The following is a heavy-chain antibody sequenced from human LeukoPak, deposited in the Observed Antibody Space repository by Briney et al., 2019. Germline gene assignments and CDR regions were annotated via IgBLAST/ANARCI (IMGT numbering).Heavy chain of an antibody. D-gene: IGHD3-3*01. V-gene: IGHV3-15*01. Sequence: PGGSLRLSSASSGFSCRYAWRSWVRQAPGKGLEWVGRIKSKTDGGTTDYAAPVKGRFTISRDDSKNTLYLQMNSLKTEDTALYYCTSGTYYDLWSVYYYWGQGTLVSVSS. J-gene: IGHJ4*02. CDR1: GFSCRYAW. CDR2: IKSKTDGGTT. CDR3: TSGTYYDLWSVYYY.